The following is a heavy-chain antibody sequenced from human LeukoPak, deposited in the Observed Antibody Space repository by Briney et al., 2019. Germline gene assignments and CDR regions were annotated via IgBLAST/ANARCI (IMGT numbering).Heavy chain of an antibody. CDR1: GDSISTSSYY. CDR3: ARHKDYYYSYMDV. CDR2: IYYRGST. Sequence: PSETLSLTSSVSGDSISTSSYYRGWIRQPPGKGLEWIGTIYYRGSTYYNPSLTSRVTISVDTSKNQFCLKLSSVTAADTAVYYCARHKDYYYSYMDVWGKGTTVTISS. J-gene: IGHJ6*03. V-gene: IGHV4-39*01.